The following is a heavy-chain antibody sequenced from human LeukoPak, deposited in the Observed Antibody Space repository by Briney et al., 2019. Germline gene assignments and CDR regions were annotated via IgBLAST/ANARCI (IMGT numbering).Heavy chain of an antibody. CDR1: GFSLSTYA. D-gene: IGHD4-17*01. J-gene: IGHJ4*02. V-gene: IGHV3-21*01. CDR2: IVSDSTDV. CDR3: ARVDYGDYGFDY. Sequence: GGSLRLSCAASGFSLSTYALHWVRQAPGKGLEWVSSIVSDSTDVDYPDSLKGRFTVFRDNGKNTLYLQMNSLRAEDTAVYYCARVDYGDYGFDYWGQGTLVTVSS.